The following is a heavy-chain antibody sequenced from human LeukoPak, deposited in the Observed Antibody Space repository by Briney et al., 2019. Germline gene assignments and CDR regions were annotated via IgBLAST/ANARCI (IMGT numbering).Heavy chain of an antibody. CDR2: ISWNSGSI. CDR1: GFTFDDYA. V-gene: IGHV3-9*03. J-gene: IGHJ4*02. CDR3: AKSGCSSTSCYLNY. Sequence: GRSLRLSCAASGFTFDDYAMHWVRQAPGKGLEWVSGISWNSGSIGYADSVKGRFTIPRDNAKNSLYLQMNSLRPEDMALYYCAKSGCSSTSCYLNYWGQGILVTVSS. D-gene: IGHD2-2*01.